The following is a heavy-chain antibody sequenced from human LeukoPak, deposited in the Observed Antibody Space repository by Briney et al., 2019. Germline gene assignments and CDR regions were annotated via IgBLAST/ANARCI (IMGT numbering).Heavy chain of an antibody. V-gene: IGHV3-23*01. CDR1: GFTFASYA. Sequence: GGSLRLSCAASGFTFASYAMSWVRQAPGKGLEWVSGIPGSGGSTYYADSVKGRFSISRDSSKNTLYLQMNSLRVEDTAVYYCASALRGRGDYWGQGTLVSVSS. J-gene: IGHJ4*02. D-gene: IGHD3-16*01. CDR2: IPGSGGST. CDR3: ASALRGRGDY.